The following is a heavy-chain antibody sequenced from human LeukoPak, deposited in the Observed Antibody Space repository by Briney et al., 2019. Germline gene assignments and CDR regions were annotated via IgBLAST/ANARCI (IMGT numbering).Heavy chain of an antibody. CDR1: GGSISCGGYY. V-gene: IGHV4-30-4*01. Sequence: SQTLSLTCTVSGGSISCGGYYWRWIRQPPGKGLEWIGYISSSGRTYYRPSLKSRIPVSMYTSKNQFSLKVSSVTAADTAVFYCARGQYGSGIVYWGQGTLVTVSS. CDR2: ISSSGRT. D-gene: IGHD3-10*01. J-gene: IGHJ4*02. CDR3: ARGQYGSGIVY.